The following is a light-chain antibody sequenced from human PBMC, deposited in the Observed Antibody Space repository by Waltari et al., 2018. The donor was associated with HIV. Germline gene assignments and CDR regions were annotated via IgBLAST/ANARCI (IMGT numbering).Light chain of an antibody. J-gene: IGKJ1*01. CDR2: NVS. CDR3: QQYDVSRT. V-gene: IGKV3-20*01. CDR1: QSVSSTY. Sequence: EIVVTQSPATLSLSPGERTTLACRASQSVSSTYLAWYQQPPGPAPRLVIYNVSKRATGIPDRFTGSGSGTDFTLTINSLEPEAFAVYFCQQYDVSRTFGQGTKVEVK.